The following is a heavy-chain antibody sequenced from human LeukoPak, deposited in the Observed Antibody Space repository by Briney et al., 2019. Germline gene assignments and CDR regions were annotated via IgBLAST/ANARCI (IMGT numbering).Heavy chain of an antibody. D-gene: IGHD3-22*01. CDR2: IDPSGGST. J-gene: IGHJ4*02. V-gene: IGHV1-46*01. CDR3: ARDRITMIVEPNLDY. Sequence: ASVKVSCKASGYTFTSYYIHWVRQAPGQGLEWMGIIDPSGGSTSYAQKFQGRVTMTRDMSTSTVYMELSSLRSEDTAVYYCARDRITMIVEPNLDYWGQGTLVTVSS. CDR1: GYTFTSYY.